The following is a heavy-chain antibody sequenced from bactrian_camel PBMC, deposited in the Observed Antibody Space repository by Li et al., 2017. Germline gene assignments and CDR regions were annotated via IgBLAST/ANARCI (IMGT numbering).Heavy chain of an antibody. CDR2: IATGSGNT. V-gene: IGHV3S1*01. CDR3: AARGPYCYTKLSVRDFTY. Sequence: HVQLVESGGGSVQAGESLKLSCVAFGGTYSSYRSYCMAWFRQAPGEEREGVARIATGSGNTYYADSVKGRFTISQDNAKNTVYLQMNSLKPEDTAMYYCAARGPYCYTKLSVRDFTYWGQGTQVTVS. CDR1: GGTYSSYRSYC. J-gene: IGHJ6*01. D-gene: IGHD2*01.